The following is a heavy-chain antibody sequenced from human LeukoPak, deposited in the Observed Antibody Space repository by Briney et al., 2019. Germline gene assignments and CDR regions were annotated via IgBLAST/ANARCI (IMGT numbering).Heavy chain of an antibody. CDR2: ISGSGGST. D-gene: IGHD5-12*01. J-gene: IGHJ4*02. CDR1: GFTFSIYA. V-gene: IGHV3-23*01. Sequence: PGGSLRLSCTASGFTFSIYAMNWVRQAPGKGLEWVSGISGSGGSTYYADSVKGRFTISRDNSKNTLYLQMNSLRAEDTAVYYCAKGRGYSGYDFDYWGQGTLVTVSS. CDR3: AKGRGYSGYDFDY.